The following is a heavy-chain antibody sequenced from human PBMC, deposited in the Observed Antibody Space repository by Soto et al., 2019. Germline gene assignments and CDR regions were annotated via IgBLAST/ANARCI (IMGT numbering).Heavy chain of an antibody. D-gene: IGHD2-2*01. CDR3: ARQRIVVVPAAARGGNYYYGMDV. V-gene: IGHV5-51*01. CDR2: IYPGDSDT. Sequence: GESLKISCKGSGYSFTSYWIGWVRQMPGKGLEWMGIIYPGDSDTRYSLSFQGQVTISADKSISTAYLQWSSLKASDTAMYYCARQRIVVVPAAARGGNYYYGMDVWGQGTTVTVSS. CDR1: GYSFTSYW. J-gene: IGHJ6*02.